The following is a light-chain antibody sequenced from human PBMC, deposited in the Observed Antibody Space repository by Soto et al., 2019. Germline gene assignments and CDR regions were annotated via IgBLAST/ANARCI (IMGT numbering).Light chain of an antibody. V-gene: IGLV2-14*01. CDR2: EVS. J-gene: IGLJ3*02. CDR1: SSDVGGYNY. Sequence: QAVLTQPASVSGSPGQSITISCTGTSSDVGGYNYVSWYQQHPGKAPQLIIYEVSNRPSGISNRFSGSKSDNTASLTISRLQAEDEADYYCTSYTNTATRVFGGGTKLTVL. CDR3: TSYTNTATRV.